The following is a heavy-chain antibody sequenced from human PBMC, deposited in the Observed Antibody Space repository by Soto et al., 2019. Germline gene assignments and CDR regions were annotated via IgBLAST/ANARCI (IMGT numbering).Heavy chain of an antibody. D-gene: IGHD4-4*01. J-gene: IGHJ5*02. CDR1: GGSISSGGYY. V-gene: IGHV4-31*03. CDR3: ARDLLRNYGGFDP. CDR2: IYYSGST. Sequence: SETLSLTCTVSGGSISSGGYYWSWIRQHPGKGLEWIGYIYYSGSTYYNPSLKSRVTISVDTSKNQFSLELSSVTAADTAVYYCARDLLRNYGGFDPWGQGTLVTVSS.